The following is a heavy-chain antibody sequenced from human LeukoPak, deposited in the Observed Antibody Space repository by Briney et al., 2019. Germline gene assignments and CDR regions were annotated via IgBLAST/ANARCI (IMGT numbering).Heavy chain of an antibody. D-gene: IGHD4-23*01. CDR2: ITPIFGAA. Sequence: SVKVSCKASGGTFSSYPFTWVRQAPGQGLEWMGEITPIFGAANYAQTFQGRVTITADESTSTVFMELSSLRSDDTAFYYCARNSRVASASGLNYWGQGTLVTVSS. CDR1: GGTFSSYP. CDR3: ARNSRVASASGLNY. J-gene: IGHJ4*02. V-gene: IGHV1-69*13.